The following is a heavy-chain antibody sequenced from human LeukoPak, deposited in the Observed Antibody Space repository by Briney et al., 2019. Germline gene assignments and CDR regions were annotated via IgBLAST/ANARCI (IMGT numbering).Heavy chain of an antibody. Sequence: GGSLRLSCAASGFTFSNYAMHWVRQAPGKGLEWVAIISYDGNDKYYTDSVKGRFTISRDKSKNTLYLQMNSLRAEDTAVYYCARDRDTAMGLWGQGTLVTVSA. J-gene: IGHJ4*02. CDR1: GFTFSNYA. CDR2: ISYDGNDK. V-gene: IGHV3-30-3*01. CDR3: ARDRDTAMGL. D-gene: IGHD5-18*01.